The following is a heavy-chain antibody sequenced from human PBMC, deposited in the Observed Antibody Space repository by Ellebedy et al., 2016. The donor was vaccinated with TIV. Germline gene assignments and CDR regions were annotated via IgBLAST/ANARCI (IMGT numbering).Heavy chain of an antibody. CDR3: VKGAWLDN. CDR1: RFSFSTFD. CDR2: ISGSDGSR. Sequence: GGSLRLXXAASRFSFSTFDMSWVRQAPGKGLEWVAEISGSDGSRNYADSVKGRFTISRDNSKNTLFLQMSSLRVEDTAIYYCVKGAWLDNWGRGTLVTVSS. J-gene: IGHJ5*02. V-gene: IGHV3-23*01.